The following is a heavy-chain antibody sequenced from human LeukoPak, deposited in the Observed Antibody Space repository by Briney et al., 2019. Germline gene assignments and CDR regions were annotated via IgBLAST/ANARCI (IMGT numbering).Heavy chain of an antibody. CDR3: ARDLTGRGY. CDR1: GFTFSSYA. V-gene: IGHV3-30*01. Sequence: GGSLRLSCAASGFTFSSYAMHWVRQAPGKGLEWVAVISYDGSNKYYAGSVKGRFTISRDNSKNTLYLQMNSLRAEDTAVYYCARDLTGRGYWGQGTLATVSS. J-gene: IGHJ4*02. CDR2: ISYDGSNK. D-gene: IGHD1-14*01.